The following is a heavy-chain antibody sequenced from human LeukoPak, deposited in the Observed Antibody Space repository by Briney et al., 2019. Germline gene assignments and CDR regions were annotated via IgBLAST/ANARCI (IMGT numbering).Heavy chain of an antibody. D-gene: IGHD2-2*01. CDR1: GFTFSSYS. CDR3: ARESVVPAAMPTGYYYGMDV. J-gene: IGHJ6*02. CDR2: ISSSSSYI. Sequence: GGSLRLSCAASGFTFSSYSMNWVRQAPGKGLEWVSSISSSSSYIYYADSVKGRFTISRDNAKNSLYLQMNSLRAEDTAVYYCARESVVPAAMPTGYYYGMDVWGQGTTVTVSS. V-gene: IGHV3-21*01.